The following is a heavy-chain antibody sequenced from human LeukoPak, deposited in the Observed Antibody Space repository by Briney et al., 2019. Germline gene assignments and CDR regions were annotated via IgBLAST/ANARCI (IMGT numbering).Heavy chain of an antibody. CDR1: GFTFSSYG. Sequence: GGSLRLSCAASGFTFSSYGMHWVRQAPGKGLEWVAFIRYDGSNKYYADSVEGRFTISRDNSKNTLYLQMNSLRAEDTAVYYCAKEFDYYDSSDDYWGQGTLVTVSS. V-gene: IGHV3-30*02. D-gene: IGHD3-22*01. J-gene: IGHJ4*02. CDR2: IRYDGSNK. CDR3: AKEFDYYDSSDDY.